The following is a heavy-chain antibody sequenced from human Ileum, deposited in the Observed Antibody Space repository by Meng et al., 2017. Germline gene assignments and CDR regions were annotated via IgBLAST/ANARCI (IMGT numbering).Heavy chain of an antibody. V-gene: IGHV4-34*01. D-gene: IGHD3-16*01. J-gene: IGHJ4*02. CDR2: INHSGST. Sequence: QRPLQQWGAVRLKPSETLSLTCSVYGGSFSGYYWSWIRQPPGKGLEWIGEINHSGSTNYNPSLKSRVTISVDTSKNQFSLKLSSVTAADTAVYYCARGGGRYGPDFDYWGQGTLVTASS. CDR3: ARGGGRYGPDFDY. CDR1: GGSFSGYY.